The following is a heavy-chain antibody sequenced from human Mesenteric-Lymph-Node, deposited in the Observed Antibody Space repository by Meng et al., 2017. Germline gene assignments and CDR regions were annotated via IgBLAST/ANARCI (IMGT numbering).Heavy chain of an antibody. D-gene: IGHD3-10*01. CDR1: GLWFSPYG. Sequence: GESLKISCVDSGLWFSPYGMSWVRQVPGKGLEWVAGIIGSGSRTEYADSVKGRFTVSRDKSKNTLYLQMNSLGAEDTAVYYCARVEGIRGVITENWGQRTLVTVSS. V-gene: IGHV3-23*05. CDR2: IIGSGSRT. CDR3: ARVEGIRGVITEN. J-gene: IGHJ4*02.